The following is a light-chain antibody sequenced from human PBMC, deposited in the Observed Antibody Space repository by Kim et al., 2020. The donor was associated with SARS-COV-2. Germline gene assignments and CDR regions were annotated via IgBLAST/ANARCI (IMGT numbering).Light chain of an antibody. J-gene: IGKJ4*01. CDR1: QGISNF. Sequence: DIQMTHSPSSLSASVGDRVTITCRASQGISNFLAWYQQKPGEVPKLLIYRASTLQSGVPSRFSGSGSGTEFTLTISSLKPEDVATYYCQKYNSAPLTFGGWTKVDIK. CDR3: QKYNSAPLT. V-gene: IGKV1-27*01. CDR2: RAS.